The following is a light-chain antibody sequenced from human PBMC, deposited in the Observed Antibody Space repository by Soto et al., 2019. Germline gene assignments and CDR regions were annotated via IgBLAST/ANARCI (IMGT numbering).Light chain of an antibody. CDR3: QSYDSSLSGFRGV. CDR1: SSNIGAGYD. CDR2: GNS. V-gene: IGLV1-40*01. Sequence: QAVVTQPPSVSGAPGQRVTISCTGSSSNIGAGYDVHWYQQLPGTAPKLLIYGNSNRPSGVPDRFSGSKSGTSASLAITGLQAEDEADYYCQSYDSSLSGFRGVFGGGTQLTVL. J-gene: IGLJ2*01.